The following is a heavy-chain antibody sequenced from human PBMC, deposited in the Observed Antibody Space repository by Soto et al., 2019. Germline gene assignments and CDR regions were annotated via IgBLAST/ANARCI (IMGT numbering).Heavy chain of an antibody. D-gene: IGHD3-3*01. Sequence: QVQLQESGPGLVKPSETLSLTCTVSGVSTGSYYWSWIRQPPGKGLEWIGYIRYTGGTNYNPSLMSRVTIAVDTSTNQFFLRLSSVTAADTAVYYCARTEWRQAFDYWGQGTLVTVSS. J-gene: IGHJ4*02. CDR3: ARTEWRQAFDY. CDR2: IRYTGGT. V-gene: IGHV4-59*01. CDR1: GVSTGSYY.